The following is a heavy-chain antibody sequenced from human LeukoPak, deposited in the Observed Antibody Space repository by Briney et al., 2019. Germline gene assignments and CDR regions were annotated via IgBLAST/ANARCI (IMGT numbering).Heavy chain of an antibody. D-gene: IGHD3-22*01. V-gene: IGHV3-21*01. CDR3: AREWAHSSGYYVLYYYYGMDV. J-gene: IGHJ6*02. Sequence: GGSLRLSCAASGFTVSSNYMSWVRQAPGKGLEWVSSISSSSSYIYYADSVKGRFTISRDNAKNSLYLQMNSLRAEDTAVYYCAREWAHSSGYYVLYYYYGMDVWGQGTTVTVSS. CDR1: GFTVSSNY. CDR2: ISSSSSYI.